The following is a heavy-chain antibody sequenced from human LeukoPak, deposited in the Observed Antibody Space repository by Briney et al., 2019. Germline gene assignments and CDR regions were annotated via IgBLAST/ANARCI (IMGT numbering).Heavy chain of an antibody. V-gene: IGHV3-15*01. CDR2: IKSKTGGGTT. CDR3: TTEVADY. J-gene: IGHJ4*02. Sequence: GGSLRLSCAASGFTFSNAWMSWVRQAPGKGLEWVGRIKSKTGGGTTDYAAPVKGRFTISRDDSKNTLYLQMNSLKTEDTAVYYCTTEVADYWGQGTLVTVSS. CDR1: GFTFSNAW.